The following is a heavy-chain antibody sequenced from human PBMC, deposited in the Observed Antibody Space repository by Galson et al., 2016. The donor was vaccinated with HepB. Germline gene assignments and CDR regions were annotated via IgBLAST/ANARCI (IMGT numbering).Heavy chain of an antibody. CDR3: AKPFTSGWLTPFDH. CDR2: IGLSGTPT. D-gene: IGHD6-19*01. Sequence: SLRLSCAASGFAFSSYAINWVRLTPGKGLEWISSIGLSGTPTYYADSVKGRFSISRDNSKNTLYLEMSSLRVDDSGIYYCAKPFTSGWLTPFDHWGQGTLVTVSA. J-gene: IGHJ4*02. V-gene: IGHV3-23*01. CDR1: GFAFSSYA.